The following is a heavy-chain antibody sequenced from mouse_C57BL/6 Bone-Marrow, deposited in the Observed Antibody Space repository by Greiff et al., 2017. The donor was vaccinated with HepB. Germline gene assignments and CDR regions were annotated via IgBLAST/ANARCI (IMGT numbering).Heavy chain of an antibody. D-gene: IGHD4-1*01. CDR2: IRLKSDNYAT. CDR3: TLTGTYYYAMDY. CDR1: GFTFSNYW. J-gene: IGHJ4*01. V-gene: IGHV6-3*01. Sequence: EVKVEESGGGLVQPGGSMKLSCVASGFTFSNYWMNWVRQSPEKGLEWVAQIRLKSDNYATHYAESVKGRFTISRDDSKSSVYLQMNNLRAEDTGIYYCTLTGTYYYAMDYWGQGTSVTVSS.